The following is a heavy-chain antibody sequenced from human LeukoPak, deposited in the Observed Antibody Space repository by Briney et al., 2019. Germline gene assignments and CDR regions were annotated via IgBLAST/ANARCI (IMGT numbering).Heavy chain of an antibody. CDR1: GGSFSGYY. V-gene: IGHV4-34*01. CDR3: ARVTEGNLDY. Sequence: SETLSLTCAVYGGSFSGYYWTWIRQPPRKELEWIGEIHHSGSTNYNPSLKTRVTISLDTSKNQFSLKLSSVTAADTAVYYCARVTEGNLDYWGQGTLVTVSS. D-gene: IGHD1-14*01. CDR2: IHHSGST. J-gene: IGHJ4*02.